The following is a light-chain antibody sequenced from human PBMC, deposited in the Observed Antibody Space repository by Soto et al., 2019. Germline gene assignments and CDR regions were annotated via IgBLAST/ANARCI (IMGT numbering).Light chain of an antibody. CDR3: MHGSHWPWT. CDR2: KVY. V-gene: IGKV2-30*01. J-gene: IGKJ1*01. Sequence: DIVMTPSPLSLPVTLGQPASITCRSSQSLVYSDGNTYLNWFQQRPGQSPRRLIYKVYYRDSGVPDRFSGSGSGSDFTLKISRVEAEDVGVWYCMHGSHWPWTFGHGTKVEIE. CDR1: QSLVYSDGNTY.